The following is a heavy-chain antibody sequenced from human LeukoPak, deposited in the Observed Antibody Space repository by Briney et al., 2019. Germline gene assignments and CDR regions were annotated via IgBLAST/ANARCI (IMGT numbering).Heavy chain of an antibody. CDR2: IYYSGST. Sequence: SETLSLTCTVSGGSVSSGSYYWSWIRQPPGKGPEWIGYIYYSGSTNYNPSLKSRVTISVDTSKNQFSLKLSSVTAADTAVYYCARDQVRGVISYWGQGTLVTVSS. CDR1: GGSVSSGSYY. CDR3: ARDQVRGVISY. J-gene: IGHJ4*02. D-gene: IGHD3-10*01. V-gene: IGHV4-61*01.